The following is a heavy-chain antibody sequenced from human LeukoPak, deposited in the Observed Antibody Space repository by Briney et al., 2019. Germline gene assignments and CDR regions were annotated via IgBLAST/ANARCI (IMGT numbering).Heavy chain of an antibody. CDR1: GFTFSNYW. V-gene: IGHV3-74*01. CDR2: INMDGSTT. D-gene: IGHD2/OR15-2a*01. J-gene: IGHJ4*02. CDR3: AREYGQNAPHFDY. Sequence: GGSLRLSCTASGFTFSNYWMHWVRQAPGKGLVWVSRINMDGSTTTYADPVKGRFTISRDNAKNTLYLQMNSLRAEDTAVFYCAREYGQNAPHFDYWGQGTLVTVSS.